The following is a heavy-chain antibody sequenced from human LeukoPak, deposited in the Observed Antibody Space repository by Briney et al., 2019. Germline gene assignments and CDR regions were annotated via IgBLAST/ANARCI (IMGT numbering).Heavy chain of an antibody. V-gene: IGHV3-30*18. Sequence: QPGRSLRLSCAASGFSFSSYGVHWVRQTPGKGLEWVAVISYDGTNTYYADSVKGRFTISRDNSKNTLYLQMNRLRAEDTAVYYCAKAVDFWSPLWGMDVWGQGTSVTVSS. CDR2: ISYDGTNT. CDR3: AKAVDFWSPLWGMDV. J-gene: IGHJ6*02. D-gene: IGHD3-3*01. CDR1: GFSFSSYG.